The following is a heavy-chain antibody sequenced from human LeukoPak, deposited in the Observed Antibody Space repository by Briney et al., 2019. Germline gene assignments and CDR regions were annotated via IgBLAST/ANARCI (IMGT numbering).Heavy chain of an antibody. Sequence: GRSLRLSCAASGFTFSSYAMHWVRQAPGKGLEWVAVISYDGSNKYYADSVKGRFTISRDNSKNTLYLQMNSLRAEDTAVYYCALIAVAGTGDWFDPWGQGTLVTVSS. CDR3: ALIAVAGTGDWFDP. D-gene: IGHD6-19*01. V-gene: IGHV3-30-3*01. CDR1: GFTFSSYA. CDR2: ISYDGSNK. J-gene: IGHJ5*02.